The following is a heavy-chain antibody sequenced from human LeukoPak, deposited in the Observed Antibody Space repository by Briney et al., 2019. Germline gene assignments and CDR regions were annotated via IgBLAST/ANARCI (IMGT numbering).Heavy chain of an antibody. D-gene: IGHD3-10*01. V-gene: IGHV4-34*01. J-gene: IGHJ5*02. CDR3: ARGYPRVPASFDP. CDR1: GGSFSGYY. Sequence: SETLSLTCAVYGGSFSGYYWSWIRQPPGKGLEWIGEINHSGSTNYNPSLKSRVTISVDTSKNQFSLKLSSVTAADTAVYYCARGYPRVPASFDPWGQGTLVTVSS. CDR2: INHSGST.